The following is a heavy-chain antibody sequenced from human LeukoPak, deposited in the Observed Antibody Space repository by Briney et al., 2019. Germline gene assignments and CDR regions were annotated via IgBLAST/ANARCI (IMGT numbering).Heavy chain of an antibody. J-gene: IGHJ4*02. CDR2: ISYDGSNK. CDR3: AKTGLWFGELWGYYFDY. Sequence: PGGSLRLSCAASGFTFSRYGMHWVRQAPGKGLEWVAVISYDGSNKYYADSVKGRFTISRDNSKNTLYLQMNSLRAEDTAVYYCAKTGLWFGELWGYYFDYWGQGTLVTVSS. D-gene: IGHD3-10*01. V-gene: IGHV3-30*18. CDR1: GFTFSRYG.